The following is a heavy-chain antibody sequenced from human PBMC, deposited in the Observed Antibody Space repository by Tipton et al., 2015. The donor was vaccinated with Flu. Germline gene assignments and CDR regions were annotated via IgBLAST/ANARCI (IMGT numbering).Heavy chain of an antibody. Sequence: SLRLSCAASGFTFSDYYMSWIRQAPGKGLEWVSYISSSGSTIYYADSVKGRFTISRDNAKNSLYLQMNSLRAEDTAVYYCARGGLGYCSGGSCLPYYYYGVDVWGQGTTVTVSS. CDR1: GFTFSDYY. CDR3: ARGGLGYCSGGSCLPYYYYGVDV. CDR2: ISSSGSTI. D-gene: IGHD2-15*01. V-gene: IGHV3-11*01. J-gene: IGHJ6*02.